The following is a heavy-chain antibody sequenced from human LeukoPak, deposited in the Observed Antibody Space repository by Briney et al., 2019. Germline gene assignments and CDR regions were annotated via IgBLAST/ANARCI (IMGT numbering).Heavy chain of an antibody. V-gene: IGHV4-38-2*01. CDR2: LYHSGTT. CDR3: ASYNSGYRFDY. CDR1: GYSISSDYYSSDYY. J-gene: IGHJ4*02. D-gene: IGHD3-22*01. Sequence: SETLSLTCAVSGYSISSDYYSSDYYWGWIRQPPGKGQEWIASLYHSGTTYYNPSLKSRVIISVDTSKNQFSLKLSSVTAADTAVYYCASYNSGYRFDYWGQGALVTVSS.